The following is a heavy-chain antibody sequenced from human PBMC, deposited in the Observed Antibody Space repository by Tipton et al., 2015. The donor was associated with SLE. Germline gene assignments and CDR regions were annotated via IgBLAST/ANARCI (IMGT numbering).Heavy chain of an antibody. D-gene: IGHD3-3*01. CDR1: GDTFSSYA. CDR3: ARAAPPKDDFWIYDAFDI. Sequence: QVQLVQSGAEVKKPGSSVKVSCKASGDTFSSYAISWVRQAPGQGLEWMGGIIPIFGTANYAQKFQGRVTITADESTSTAYMELSSLRSEDTAVYYCARAAPPKDDFWIYDAFDIWGQGTMVTVSS. V-gene: IGHV1-69*01. CDR2: IIPIFGTA. J-gene: IGHJ3*02.